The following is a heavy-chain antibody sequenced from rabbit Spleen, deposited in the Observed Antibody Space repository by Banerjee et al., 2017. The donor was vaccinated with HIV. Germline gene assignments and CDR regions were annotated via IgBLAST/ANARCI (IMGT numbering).Heavy chain of an antibody. CDR3: ARTYSNSDRGYYL. J-gene: IGHJ4*01. CDR2: IYINSGGT. Sequence: QEQLVESGGGLVKPGASLTLTCKASGFSFSNKAVMCWVRQAPGKGLEWIACIYINSGGTYYASWAKGRFTISKTSSTTMTLQMTSLTVADTATYFCARTYSNSDRGYYLWGPGTLVTVS. D-gene: IGHD1-1*01. V-gene: IGHV1S45*01. CDR1: GFSFSNKAV.